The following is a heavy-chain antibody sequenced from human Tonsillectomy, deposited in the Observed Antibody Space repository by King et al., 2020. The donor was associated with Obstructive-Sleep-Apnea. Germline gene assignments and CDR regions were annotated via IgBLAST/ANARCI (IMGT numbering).Heavy chain of an antibody. CDR1: GFTFSSYG. CDR2: ISYDGSDK. V-gene: IGHV3-30*18. CDR3: AKDLSGYYGSGSYYVYDMDV. D-gene: IGHD3-10*01. Sequence: VQLVESGGGVVQPGRSLRLSCAASGFTFSSYGMHWVRQAPGKGLEWVAVISYDGSDKYYVDSVKGRITISRDNSKNTLYLQMNSLRAEDTAVYYCAKDLSGYYGSGSYYVYDMDVWGQGTTVTVSS. J-gene: IGHJ6*02.